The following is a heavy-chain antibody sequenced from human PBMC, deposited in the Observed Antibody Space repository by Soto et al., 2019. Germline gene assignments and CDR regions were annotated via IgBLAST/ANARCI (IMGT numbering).Heavy chain of an antibody. CDR1: GYNFASYW. CDR2: IYPADSDT. J-gene: IGHJ5*02. Sequence: PGESLKISCKGSGYNFASYWIAWVRQMPGKGLEWMGIIYPADSDTRYSPSFQGQVTISADKSTNTAFLQWSSLKASDTAIYYCEKQGVVAVTHNWLDPWGQGTLVTVSS. D-gene: IGHD2-2*01. V-gene: IGHV5-51*01. CDR3: EKQGVVAVTHNWLDP.